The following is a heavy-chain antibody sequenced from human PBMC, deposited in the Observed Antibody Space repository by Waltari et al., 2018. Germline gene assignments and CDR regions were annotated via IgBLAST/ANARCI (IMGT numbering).Heavy chain of an antibody. Sequence: QVHLQESGPGLVRPSETLSLPCPVSGASIRGGDWWIWVWQSPGKRLEWIGEIHDSGRTNSNPSLKNRLTLSVDESRNQFFLKITSGTAADTALYFCARANGGLIGSWGQGIVVTVSS. D-gene: IGHD3-16*01. CDR3: ARANGGLIGS. J-gene: IGHJ5*02. CDR1: GASIRGGDW. V-gene: IGHV4-4*02. CDR2: IHDSGRT.